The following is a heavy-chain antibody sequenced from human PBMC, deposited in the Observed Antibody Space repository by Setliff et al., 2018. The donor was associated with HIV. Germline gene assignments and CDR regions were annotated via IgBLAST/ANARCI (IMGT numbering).Heavy chain of an antibody. CDR1: GGSVGSGSYY. CDR3: ARTLSTMVKTDGYYDYYYMDV. D-gene: IGHD3-10*01. V-gene: IGHV4-61*01. CDR2: IYSSGNT. J-gene: IGHJ6*03. Sequence: SETLSLTCTVSGGSVGSGSYYWSWIRQSPGKGLEWIGYIYSSGNTNYNPSFKSRVTMSVDTSKNQFSLNLNSVTAADTAVYYCARTLSTMVKTDGYYDYYYMDVWGKGTTVTVSS.